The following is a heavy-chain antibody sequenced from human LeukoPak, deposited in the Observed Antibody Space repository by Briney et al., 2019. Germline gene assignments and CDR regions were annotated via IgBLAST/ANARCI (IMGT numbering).Heavy chain of an antibody. Sequence: SETLSLTCTVSGGSISSYYWSWIRQPPGKGLEWIGYIYYSGSTNYNPSLKSRVTISVDTSKNQFSLKLSSVTAADTAVYYCARGYRPHYDILTGPFDYWGQGTLVTVSS. D-gene: IGHD3-9*01. CDR2: IYYSGST. CDR1: GGSISSYY. CDR3: ARGYRPHYDILTGPFDY. J-gene: IGHJ4*02. V-gene: IGHV4-59*01.